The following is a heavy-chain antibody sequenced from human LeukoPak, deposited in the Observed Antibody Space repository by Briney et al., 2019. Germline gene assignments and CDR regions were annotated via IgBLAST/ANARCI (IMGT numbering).Heavy chain of an antibody. CDR3: ARGLNDGMDV. J-gene: IGHJ6*02. V-gene: IGHV4-30-2*01. Sequence: TLSLTCAVSGGSISSGGYSWSWIRQPPGKGLEWIGYIYHSGSTYYNPSLKSRVTISVDRSKNQFSLKLSSVTAADTAAYYCARGLNDGMDVWGQGTTVTVSS. CDR2: IYHSGST. CDR1: GGSISSGGYS.